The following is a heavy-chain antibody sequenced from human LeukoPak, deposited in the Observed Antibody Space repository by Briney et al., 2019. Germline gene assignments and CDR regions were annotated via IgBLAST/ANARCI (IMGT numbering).Heavy chain of an antibody. CDR1: GYTFTSYG. D-gene: IGHD2-2*01. Sequence: ASVKVSCKASGYTFTSYGISWVRQAPGQGLEWMGWISSYSGDTTYAEKFVGRGTMTSDTSTSNAYMVQRSLRTDDTAALYCARDLRLGYCSSPSCYGGPSRFDPWGQGTLVTVSS. CDR3: ARDLRLGYCSSPSCYGGPSRFDP. V-gene: IGHV1-18*01. J-gene: IGHJ5*02. CDR2: ISSYSGDT.